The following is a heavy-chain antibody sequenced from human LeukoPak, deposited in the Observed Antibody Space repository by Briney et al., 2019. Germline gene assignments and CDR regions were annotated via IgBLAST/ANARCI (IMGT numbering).Heavy chain of an antibody. CDR1: GYTFTGYY. V-gene: IGHV1-2*06. CDR3: ARDVNPIGGVVIGYYYGMDV. Sequence: ASVKVSCKASGYTFTGYYMHWVRQAPGQGLEWMGRINPNSGGTNYAQKLQGRVTMTTDTSTSTAYMELRSLRSDDTAVYYCARDVNPIGGVVIGYYYGMDVWGQGTTVTVSS. J-gene: IGHJ6*02. CDR2: INPNSGGT. D-gene: IGHD3-3*01.